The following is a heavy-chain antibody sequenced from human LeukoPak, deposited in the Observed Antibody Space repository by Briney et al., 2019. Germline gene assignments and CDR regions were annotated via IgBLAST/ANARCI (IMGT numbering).Heavy chain of an antibody. J-gene: IGHJ4*02. Sequence: GGSLRVSCAASGFNFNIYNMNWVRQAPGKGLEWVSSISTSSSYIYYADSVKGRFTISRDDAKNSLYLLMNSLRAEDTAVYYCARDDSSSKFDYWGQGTLVTVSS. CDR3: ARDDSSSKFDY. D-gene: IGHD6-6*01. V-gene: IGHV3-21*01. CDR2: ISTSSSYI. CDR1: GFNFNIYN.